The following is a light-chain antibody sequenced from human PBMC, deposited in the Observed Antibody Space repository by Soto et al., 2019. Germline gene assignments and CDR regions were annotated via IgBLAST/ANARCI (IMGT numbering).Light chain of an antibody. CDR2: EVS. CDR3: FSYTTSSTLV. J-gene: IGLJ3*02. V-gene: IGLV2-14*01. Sequence: QSALTQPASVSGSPGQSITISCTGTSSDVGGYNYVSWYQRHPAKAPKLMIYEVSNRPSGVSHRFSGSKSGNTASLTISGLQAEDEADYYCFSYTTSSTLVFGGGTKVTVL. CDR1: SSDVGGYNY.